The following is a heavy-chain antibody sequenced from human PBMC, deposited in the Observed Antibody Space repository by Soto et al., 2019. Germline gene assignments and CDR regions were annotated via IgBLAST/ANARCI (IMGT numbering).Heavy chain of an antibody. V-gene: IGHV4-34*01. J-gene: IGHJ6*02. CDR2: INHSGST. Sequence: QVQLQQWGAGLLKPSETLSLTCAVYGGSLSGYYWSWIRQPPGKGLEWIGEINHSGSTNYNPSLKSRVTPSVATSKTQVPLKLSSMTAADTAVYYCARGVFCSSTSCYWGMDVWGQGATVTVSS. D-gene: IGHD2-2*01. CDR1: GGSLSGYY. CDR3: ARGVFCSSTSCYWGMDV.